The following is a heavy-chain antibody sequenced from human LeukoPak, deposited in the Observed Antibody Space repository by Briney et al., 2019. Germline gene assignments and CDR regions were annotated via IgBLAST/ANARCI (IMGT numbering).Heavy chain of an antibody. D-gene: IGHD5-12*01. CDR1: GFTFSNYA. Sequence: GGSLRLSCAASGFTFSNYAMSWVRQAPGKGLEWVSTITGGGGGTYYADSVKGRFTISRDSSKNTLYLQMNSLRAEDTAVYYCARSLNIVATLDYWGQGTLVTVSS. CDR3: ARSLNIVATLDY. J-gene: IGHJ4*02. CDR2: ITGGGGGT. V-gene: IGHV3-23*01.